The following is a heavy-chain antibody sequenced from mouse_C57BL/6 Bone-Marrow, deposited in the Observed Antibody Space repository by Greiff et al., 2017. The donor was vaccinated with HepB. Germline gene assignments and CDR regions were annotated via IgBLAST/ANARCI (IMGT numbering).Heavy chain of an antibody. CDR3: ADITTVVEGAMDY. CDR2: IDPEDGET. J-gene: IGHJ4*01. V-gene: IGHV14-2*01. Sequence: DVHLVESGAELVKPGASVKLSCTASGFNIKDYYMHWVKQRTEQGLEWIGRIDPEDGETKYAPKFQGKATITADTSSNTAYLQLSSLTSEDTAVYYCADITTVVEGAMDYWGQGTSVTVSS. CDR1: GFNIKDYY. D-gene: IGHD1-1*01.